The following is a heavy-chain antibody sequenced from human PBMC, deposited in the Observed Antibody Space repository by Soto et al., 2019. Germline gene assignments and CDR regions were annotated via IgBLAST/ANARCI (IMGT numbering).Heavy chain of an antibody. CDR2: ILSDGSQT. CDR1: GFTFSSYG. V-gene: IGHV3-33*01. D-gene: IGHD2-2*01. CDR3: ATRRDASYYYYGMDV. J-gene: IGHJ6*02. Sequence: GGSLRLSCAASGFTFSSYGMHWVRQAPGKGLEWVAVILSDGSQTRHADSVKGRFTISRDNSRNTMYLQMNSLRAEDTAVYYCATRRDASYYYYGMDVWGQGTTVTVSS.